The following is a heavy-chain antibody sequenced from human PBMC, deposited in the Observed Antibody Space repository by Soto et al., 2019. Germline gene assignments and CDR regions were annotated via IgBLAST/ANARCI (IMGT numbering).Heavy chain of an antibody. D-gene: IGHD2-2*02. CDR3: ARARYCASPSCYKHYYYGMDT. Sequence: QDQLVQSGAEVKKPGASVKISCEASGYTFTSHGISWVRQAPGQGLEWLGGISTYNSRTHYAQKVQGRVTMTTDTSTSTAYLDLRSLTFDDTAVYYCARARYCASPSCYKHYYYGMDTWGQGTTVTVSS. V-gene: IGHV1-18*04. J-gene: IGHJ6*02. CDR1: GYTFTSHG. CDR2: ISTYNSRT.